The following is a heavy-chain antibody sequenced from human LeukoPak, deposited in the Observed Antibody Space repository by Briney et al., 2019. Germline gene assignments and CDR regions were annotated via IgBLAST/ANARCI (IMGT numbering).Heavy chain of an antibody. J-gene: IGHJ4*02. Sequence: GGSLRLSCSASGFTIRNYAMNWVRQAPGKGLEWVANIKQDGSEKYYVDSVKGRFAVSRDNAKNSLSLQMNILRVEDTAVYYCARGVSWTFDNWGRGALVTVSS. CDR1: GFTIRNYA. V-gene: IGHV3-7*04. D-gene: IGHD6-13*01. CDR3: ARGVSWTFDN. CDR2: IKQDGSEK.